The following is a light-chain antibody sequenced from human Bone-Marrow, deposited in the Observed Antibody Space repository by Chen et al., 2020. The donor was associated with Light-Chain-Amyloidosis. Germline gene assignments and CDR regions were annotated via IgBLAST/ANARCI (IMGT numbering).Light chain of an antibody. V-gene: IGLV3-21*02. Sequence: SYVLTQPSSVSVAPGPTATIACGGNNIGTTSVHWYQQTPGQAPLLVVYDDSDRPSGIPERLSGSNAGTTATLTVSRVEARDEAEYFCEVWGRSSDRPVFGGGTKLTVL. CDR3: EVWGRSSDRPV. CDR1: NIGTTS. CDR2: DDS. J-gene: IGLJ3*02.